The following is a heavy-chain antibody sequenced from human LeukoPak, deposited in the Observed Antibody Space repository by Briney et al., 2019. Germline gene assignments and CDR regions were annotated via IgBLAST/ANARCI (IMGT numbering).Heavy chain of an antibody. D-gene: IGHD3-10*01. V-gene: IGHV4-30-4*01. J-gene: IGHJ4*02. CDR1: GGSISSGDYY. CDR3: ARDPTGYYGSGSYFDY. CDR2: IYYSGST. Sequence: PSETLSLTCTVSGGSISSGDYYWSWIRQPPGKGLEWIGYIYYSGSTYYNPSLKSRVTISVDTSKNQFSLKLSSVTAADTAVYYCARDPTGYYGSGSYFDYWGQGTLVTVSS.